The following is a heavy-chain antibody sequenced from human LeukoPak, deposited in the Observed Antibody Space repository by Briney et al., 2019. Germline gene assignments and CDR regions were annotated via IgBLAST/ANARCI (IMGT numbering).Heavy chain of an antibody. D-gene: IGHD1-26*01. V-gene: IGHV4-34*01. J-gene: IGHJ4*02. CDR1: GGSFSGYY. Sequence: SETLSLTCAVYGGSFSGYYWTLIRQTPGKGLEWIGEISHTGGTNYNPSLKSRVTISVDPSKNQFSLKVTSVTAADTGVYYCARVPDITALPCDSGGPGTLVTVSS. CDR2: ISHTGGT. CDR3: ARVPDITALPCDS.